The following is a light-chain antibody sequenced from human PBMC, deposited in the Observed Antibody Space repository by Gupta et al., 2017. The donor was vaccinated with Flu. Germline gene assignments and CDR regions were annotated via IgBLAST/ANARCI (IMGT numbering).Light chain of an antibody. Sequence: EIVLTQSPGTLSLSPGERATLSCRASQSVSSSYLAWYQQKPGQAPRLLIYGASSRATGIPDSFSGSGSGTDFTLTISRLEPEDFAVYYCQQHGSSPPWTFGQGTKVEIK. CDR1: QSVSSSY. CDR3: QQHGSSPPWT. J-gene: IGKJ1*01. V-gene: IGKV3-20*01. CDR2: GAS.